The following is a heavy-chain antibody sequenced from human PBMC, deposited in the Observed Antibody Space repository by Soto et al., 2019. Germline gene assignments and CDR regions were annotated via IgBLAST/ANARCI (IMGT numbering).Heavy chain of an antibody. CDR2: IWYDGSNK. CDR3: AXXXXXXXXXXHGYGMDV. D-gene: IGHD4-17*01. V-gene: IGHV3-33*01. Sequence: QVQLVESGGGVVQPGRSLRLSCAASGFTFSSYGMHWVRQAPGKGLEWVAVIWYDGSNKYYADSVKGRFTISRDNSKNTXYLQXXXLRAEDTAVYYXAXXXXXXXXXXHGYGMDVWGQGTTVTVSS. J-gene: IGHJ6*02. CDR1: GFTFSSYG.